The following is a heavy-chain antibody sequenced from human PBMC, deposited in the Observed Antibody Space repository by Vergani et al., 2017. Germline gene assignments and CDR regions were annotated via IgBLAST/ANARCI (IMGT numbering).Heavy chain of an antibody. Sequence: QVQLVQSGAEVKKPGASVKVSCKVSGYTLTELSMHWVRQAPGKGLEWMGGFDPEDGETIYAQKFQGRVTMTEDTSTDTAYMELSSLRSEDTAVYYCARGRRDGYCSSTSCYVAVDYWGQGTLVTVSS. CDR2: FDPEDGET. V-gene: IGHV1-24*01. D-gene: IGHD2-2*03. CDR1: GYTLTELS. J-gene: IGHJ4*02. CDR3: ARGRRDGYCSSTSCYVAVDY.